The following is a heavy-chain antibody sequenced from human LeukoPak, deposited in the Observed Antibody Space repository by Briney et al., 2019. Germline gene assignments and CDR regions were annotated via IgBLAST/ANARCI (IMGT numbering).Heavy chain of an antibody. CDR1: GGSISSGAHY. Sequence: PSETLSLTCTVSGGSISSGAHYWSWIRQHPGKGLEWIGYINYSENTYYNPSLKSRVTISADTSKNQFSLEVTSVTAADTAVYYCARGGSGEGYWGQGTLVTVSS. D-gene: IGHD3-10*01. V-gene: IGHV4-31*03. CDR3: ARGGSGEGY. J-gene: IGHJ4*02. CDR2: INYSENT.